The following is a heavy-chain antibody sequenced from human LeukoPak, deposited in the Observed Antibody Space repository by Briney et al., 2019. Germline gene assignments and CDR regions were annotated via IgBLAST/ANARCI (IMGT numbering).Heavy chain of an antibody. J-gene: IGHJ4*02. D-gene: IGHD2-2*01. CDR3: ARGRCSNTSCYPQQLVPDY. CDR2: INHSGST. V-gene: IGHV4-34*01. CDR1: GGSFSGYY. Sequence: SETLSLTCAVYGGSFSGYYWSWIRQPPGKGLEWIGEINHSGSTNYNPSLKSRVTISVDTSKNQFSLKLSSVTAADTAVYYCARGRCSNTSCYPQQLVPDYWGQGTLVTVSS.